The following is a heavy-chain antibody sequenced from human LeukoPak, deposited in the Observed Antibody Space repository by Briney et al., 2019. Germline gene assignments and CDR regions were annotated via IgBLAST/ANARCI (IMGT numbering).Heavy chain of an antibody. CDR1: GFTFSSYG. CDR3: AKFWAGYSSGWVDY. D-gene: IGHD6-19*01. CDR2: IWYDGSDK. V-gene: IGHV3-30*02. J-gene: IGHJ4*02. Sequence: GGSLRLSCAASGFTFSSYGMLWVRQAPGKGLEWVAVIWYDGSDKYYADSVKGRFTISRDNSKNTLYLQMNSLIPEDTAVYYCAKFWAGYSSGWVDYWGQGTLVTVSS.